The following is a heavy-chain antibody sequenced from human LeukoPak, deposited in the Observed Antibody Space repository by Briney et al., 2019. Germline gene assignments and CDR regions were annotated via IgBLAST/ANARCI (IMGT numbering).Heavy chain of an antibody. V-gene: IGHV4-59*12. CDR1: GGSISSYY. J-gene: IGHJ4*02. CDR2: IYYSGST. Sequence: PSETLSLICTVSGGSISSYYWSWIRQPPGKGLEWIGYIYYSGSTNYNPSLKSRVTISVDTSKNQFSLNLTSVTASDTAVYYCAGERGPYYHYFDYWGQGTLVTVSS. D-gene: IGHD1-26*01. CDR3: AGERGPYYHYFDY.